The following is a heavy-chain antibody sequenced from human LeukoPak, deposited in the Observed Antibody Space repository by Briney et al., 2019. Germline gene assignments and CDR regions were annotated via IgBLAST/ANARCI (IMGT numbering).Heavy chain of an antibody. CDR2: ISYDGSNK. CDR3: AKSDLYYYYGMDV. J-gene: IGHJ6*02. V-gene: IGHV3-30*18. Sequence: PGGSLRLSCAASGFTFSSYGMHWVRQAPGKGLEWVAVISYDGSNKYYADSVKGRFTISRDNSKNTLYLQMNSLRAEDTALYYCAKSDLYYYYGMDVWGQGTTVTVSS. CDR1: GFTFSSYG.